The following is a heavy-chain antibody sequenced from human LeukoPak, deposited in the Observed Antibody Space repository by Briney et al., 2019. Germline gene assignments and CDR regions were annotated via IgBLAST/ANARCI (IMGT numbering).Heavy chain of an antibody. CDR2: INAGNGNT. CDR3: ARDSGSSSWYNY. J-gene: IGHJ4*02. CDR1: GYTFTSYA. D-gene: IGHD6-13*01. V-gene: IGHV1-3*01. Sequence: ASVKVSCKASGYTFTSYAMHWVRQAPGQRLEWMGWINAGNGNTKYSQKFQGRVTITRDTSASTAYMELSSLRSEDTAVYYRARDSGSSSWYNYWGQGTLVTVSS.